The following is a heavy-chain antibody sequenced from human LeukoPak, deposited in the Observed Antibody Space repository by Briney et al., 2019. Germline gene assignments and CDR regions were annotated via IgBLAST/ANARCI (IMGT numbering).Heavy chain of an antibody. Sequence: ASVKVSCKASGYTFTSYYMHWVRQAPGQGLEWMGIINPSSGSTTYAQKFQGRVTMTRDTSTSTVYMELGSLRSEDTAVYYCVRSKMAGDYWGQGTLVTVSS. CDR1: GYTFTSYY. V-gene: IGHV1-46*01. CDR3: VRSKMAGDY. D-gene: IGHD5-24*01. CDR2: INPSSGST. J-gene: IGHJ4*02.